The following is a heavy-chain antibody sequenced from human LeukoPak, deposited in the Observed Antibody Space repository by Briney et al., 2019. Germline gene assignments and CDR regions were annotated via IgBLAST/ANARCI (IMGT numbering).Heavy chain of an antibody. CDR1: GYSISSGYY. CDR3: ARAPEYGLYYFDY. CDR2: IYYSRNT. V-gene: IGHV4-38-2*02. J-gene: IGHJ4*02. Sequence: SETLSLTCTVSGYSISSGYYWGWIGRPPGKGLEWIGSIYYSRNTYDNPSLKSRVTISVDTSKDQFSLKLTSVTAADTAVYYCARAPEYGLYYFDYWGQGALVTVSS. D-gene: IGHD1-14*01.